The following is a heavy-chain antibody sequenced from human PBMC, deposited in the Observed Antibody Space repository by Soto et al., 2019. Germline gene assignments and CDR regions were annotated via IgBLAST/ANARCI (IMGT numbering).Heavy chain of an antibody. V-gene: IGHV4-39*01. Sequence: QLQLQESGPGLVKPSETLSLTCTVSGGSISSSSYYWGWIRQPPGKGREWIGSIYYSGSTYYNPSLQSRVTISVDTSKNKFSLKLSSVTAADTAVYYCARRLIGFDYWGQGTLVTVSS. CDR2: IYYSGST. CDR3: ARRLIGFDY. J-gene: IGHJ4*02. CDR1: GGSISSSSYY. D-gene: IGHD3-22*01.